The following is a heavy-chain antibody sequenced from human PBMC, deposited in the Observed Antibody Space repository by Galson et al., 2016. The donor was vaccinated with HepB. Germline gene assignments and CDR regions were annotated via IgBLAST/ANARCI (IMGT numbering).Heavy chain of an antibody. CDR1: GYTFTGYY. CDR3: ARDWYCSAGSCYDAFDI. V-gene: IGHV1-2*02. CDR2: INPNSGGT. D-gene: IGHD2-15*01. Sequence: SCKASGYTFTGYYMHWVRQAPGQGLEWMGWINPNSGGTNYAQKFQGRVTMTRDTSISTAYMELSRLKSDDTAVYYCARDWYCSAGSCYDAFDIWGQGTMVTVSS. J-gene: IGHJ3*02.